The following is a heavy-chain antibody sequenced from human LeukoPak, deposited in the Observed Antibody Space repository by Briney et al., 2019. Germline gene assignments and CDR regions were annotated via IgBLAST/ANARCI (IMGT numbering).Heavy chain of an antibody. Sequence: GGSLRLSCAASGFTFDDYAMHWVRQAPGKGLEWVSLISGDGGSTYYADSVEGRFTISRDNSKNSLYLQMNSLRTEDTALYYCVKVPTVYYYYGMDVWGQGTTVTVSS. J-gene: IGHJ6*02. CDR3: VKVPTVYYYYGMDV. CDR1: GFTFDDYA. CDR2: ISGDGGST. V-gene: IGHV3-43*02. D-gene: IGHD4-11*01.